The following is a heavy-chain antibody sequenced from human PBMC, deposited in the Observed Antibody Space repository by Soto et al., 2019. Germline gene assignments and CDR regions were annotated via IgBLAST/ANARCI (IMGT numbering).Heavy chain of an antibody. CDR2: ISAYNGNT. V-gene: IGHV1-18*01. Sequence: ASVKVSCKASGYTFTSYGISWVRQAPGQGLEWMGWISAYNGNTNYAQKLQGRVTMTTDTSTSTAYMELRSLRSDDTAVYYCARDEINSSSWQGSGYFDYWGQGTLVTVSS. CDR1: GYTFTSYG. J-gene: IGHJ4*02. CDR3: ARDEINSSSWQGSGYFDY. D-gene: IGHD6-13*01.